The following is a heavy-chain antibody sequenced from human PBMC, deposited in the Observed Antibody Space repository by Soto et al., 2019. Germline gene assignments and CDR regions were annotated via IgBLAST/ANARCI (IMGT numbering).Heavy chain of an antibody. CDR1: VGSINNYF. V-gene: IGHV4-59*01. CDR2: MYYGGST. J-gene: IGHJ2*01. Sequence: QVQLQESGPGLVKPSETLSLTCTVSVGSINNYFWGWIRQPPGKGLEWIGYMYYGGSTDYNVSLESRVTMSLDMSKNQFSLKLNSVTAADTATYYCASRTAVVNHWYFDVWGRGTLVTVSS. D-gene: IGHD3-22*01. CDR3: ASRTAVVNHWYFDV.